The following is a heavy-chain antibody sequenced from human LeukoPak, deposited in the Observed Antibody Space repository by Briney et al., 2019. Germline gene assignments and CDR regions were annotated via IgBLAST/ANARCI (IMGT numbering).Heavy chain of an antibody. Sequence: GGSLRLSCAASGFTFSSYWMHWVRQAPGKGLVWVSRINSGGSSTSYADSVEGRFTISRDNAKNTLYLQMNSMRAEDTAVYYCARDITMVRGVPFWGQGTLVTVSS. D-gene: IGHD3-10*01. J-gene: IGHJ4*02. CDR3: ARDITMVRGVPF. CDR1: GFTFSSYW. CDR2: INSGGSST. V-gene: IGHV3-74*01.